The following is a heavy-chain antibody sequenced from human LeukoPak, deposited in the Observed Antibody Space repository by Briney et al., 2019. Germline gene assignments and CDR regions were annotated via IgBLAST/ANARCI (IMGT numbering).Heavy chain of an antibody. D-gene: IGHD5-12*01. CDR2: IYYSGST. CDR3: ARGIVATGPGY. Sequence: PSETLSLTCTVSGGSISSSSYYWGWIRQPPGKGLEWIGSIYYSGSTYYNPSLKSRVTISVDTSKNQFSLKLSSVTAADTAVYYCARGIVATGPGYWGQGTLVTVSS. CDR1: GGSISSSSYY. V-gene: IGHV4-39*01. J-gene: IGHJ4*02.